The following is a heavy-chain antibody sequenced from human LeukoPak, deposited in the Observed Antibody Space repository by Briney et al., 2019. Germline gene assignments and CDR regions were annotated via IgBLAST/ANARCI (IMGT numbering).Heavy chain of an antibody. V-gene: IGHV3-23*01. CDR1: GFTFSSYA. CDR3: AKDWYYDILTGLDY. Sequence: GGSLRLSCAASGFTFSSYAMSWVRQAPGKGLEWVSAISGSGGSTYYADSVKGRFTISRDNPKNTLYLQMNSLRAEDTAVYYCAKDWYYDILTGLDYWGQGTLVTVSS. CDR2: ISGSGGST. J-gene: IGHJ4*02. D-gene: IGHD3-9*01.